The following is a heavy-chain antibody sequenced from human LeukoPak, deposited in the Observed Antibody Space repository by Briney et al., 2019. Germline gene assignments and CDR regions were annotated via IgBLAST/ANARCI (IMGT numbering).Heavy chain of an antibody. J-gene: IGHJ4*02. CDR1: GFTFSSYG. CDR2: IWYDGSNK. Sequence: GRSLRLSCAASGFTFSSYGMHWVRQAPGKGLEWEAVIWYDGSNKYYADSVKGRFTISRDNSKNTLYLQMNSLRAEDTAVYYCAKDCIAVAGTAFDYWGQRTLVTVSS. V-gene: IGHV3-33*06. D-gene: IGHD6-19*01. CDR3: AKDCIAVAGTAFDY.